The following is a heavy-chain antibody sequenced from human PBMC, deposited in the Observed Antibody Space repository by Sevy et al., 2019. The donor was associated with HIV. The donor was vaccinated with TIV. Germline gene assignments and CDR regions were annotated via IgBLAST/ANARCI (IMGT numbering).Heavy chain of an antibody. V-gene: IGHV3-30*18. CDR2: MSYDGSNK. CDR3: AKDRRGWSRHYYYYGMDV. J-gene: IGHJ6*02. Sequence: WGSLRLSCAASGFTFRDYGMHWVRQAPGKGLEWMAVMSYDGSNKYYADSVKGRFTISRDNSKNTLDLQMNSLRAEDMAVYYCAKDRRGWSRHYYYYGMDVWGQGTTVTVSS. D-gene: IGHD6-19*01. CDR1: GFTFRDYG.